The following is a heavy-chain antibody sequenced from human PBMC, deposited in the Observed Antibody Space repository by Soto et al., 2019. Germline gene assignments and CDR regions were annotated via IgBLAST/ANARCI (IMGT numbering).Heavy chain of an antibody. CDR3: ATGGRNYGYYYGMDV. V-gene: IGHV3-74*01. Sequence: GGSLRLSCAASGFTFRSYWMQWVRQAPGKGLVWVSWINSDGSSTSYADSVKGRFTISRDKSKNTLYLQMNSLRAEDTAVYYCATGGRNYGYYYGMDVWGQGTTVTVYS. CDR2: INSDGSST. J-gene: IGHJ6*02. D-gene: IGHD1-7*01. CDR1: GFTFRSYW.